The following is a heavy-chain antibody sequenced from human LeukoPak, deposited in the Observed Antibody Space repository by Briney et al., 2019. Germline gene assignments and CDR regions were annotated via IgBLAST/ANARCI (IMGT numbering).Heavy chain of an antibody. D-gene: IGHD2-21*01. CDR3: TKGAPDASYLYYFDY. Sequence: PGGSLRLSCAASGFTFSSYVMSWVRQAPGKGLEWVSAVSGSGGTTYYADSVKGRFTISRDSSKNTLYLQMSSPRAEDTAIYYCTKGAPDASYLYYFDYWGQGTLVTVSS. CDR1: GFTFSSYV. CDR2: VSGSGGTT. J-gene: IGHJ4*02. V-gene: IGHV3-23*01.